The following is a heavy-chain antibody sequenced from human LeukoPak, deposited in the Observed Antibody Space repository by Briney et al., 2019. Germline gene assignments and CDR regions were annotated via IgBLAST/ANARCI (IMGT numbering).Heavy chain of an antibody. Sequence: ASVKVSCTASGYTFTSYGISWVRQAPGQGLEWMGWISAYNGNTNYAQKLQGRVTMTTDTSTSTAYMELRSLRSDDTAVYYCARLDLSSSFKSYYYYGMDVWGQGTTVTVSS. CDR2: ISAYNGNT. D-gene: IGHD6-6*01. CDR3: ARLDLSSSFKSYYYYGMDV. V-gene: IGHV1-18*01. CDR1: GYTFTSYG. J-gene: IGHJ6*02.